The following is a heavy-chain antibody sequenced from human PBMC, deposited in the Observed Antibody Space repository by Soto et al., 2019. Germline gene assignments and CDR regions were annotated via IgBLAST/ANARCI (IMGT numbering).Heavy chain of an antibody. CDR2: TYYRSKWYN. Sequence: PSQTLSLTCAISGDSVSSNSAAWNWIRQSPSRGLEWLGRTYYRSKWYNDYAVSVKSRITTNPVTSKNQFSLQLNSVTPEDTAVYYCARDLTIFGVVHYYYYYGMDVWGQGTTVTVSS. V-gene: IGHV6-1*01. J-gene: IGHJ6*02. D-gene: IGHD3-3*01. CDR1: GDSVSSNSAA. CDR3: ARDLTIFGVVHYYYYYGMDV.